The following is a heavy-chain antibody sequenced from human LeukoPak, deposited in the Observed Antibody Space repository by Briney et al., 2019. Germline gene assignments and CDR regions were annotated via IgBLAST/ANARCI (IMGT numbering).Heavy chain of an antibody. CDR3: ARGWSSWFRWTPGMDV. J-gene: IGHJ6*02. Sequence: GASVKVSCKASGYTFTGYYMHWVRQAPGQGLEWMGWMNPNSGNTGYAQKFQGRVTMTRNTSISTAYMELSSLRSEDTAVYYCARGWSSWFRWTPGMDVWGQGTTVTVSS. V-gene: IGHV1-8*02. CDR1: GYTFTGYY. CDR2: MNPNSGNT. D-gene: IGHD1-26*01.